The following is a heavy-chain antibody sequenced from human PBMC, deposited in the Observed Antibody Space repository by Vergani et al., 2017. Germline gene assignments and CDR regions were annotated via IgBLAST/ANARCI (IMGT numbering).Heavy chain of an antibody. V-gene: IGHV3-53*04. D-gene: IGHD1-1*01. J-gene: IGHJ5*02. Sequence: VQLVESGGGLVKPGGSLRLSCAASGFTVSSNYMSWVRQAPGKGLEWVSVIYSGGSTYYADSVKCRFTISRHNSKNTLYLQMNSLRAEDTAMYYCARRYDSGGSWSFDPWGQGTLVTVSS. CDR1: GFTVSSNY. CDR3: ARRYDSGGSWSFDP. CDR2: IYSGGST.